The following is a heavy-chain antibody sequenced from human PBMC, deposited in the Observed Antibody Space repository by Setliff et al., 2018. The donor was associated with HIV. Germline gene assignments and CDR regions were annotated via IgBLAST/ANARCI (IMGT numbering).Heavy chain of an antibody. V-gene: IGHV4-59*01. J-gene: IGHJ6*03. CDR3: ARGLTRGGYYYYFYMDV. Sequence: KPSETLSLTCTVSGGSISGYYWTWIRQPPFKGLEWIGYINYRGNTDYNPSLKSRVTMSVDTSKNKFSLKLGSVTAADTAVYYGARGLTRGGYYYYFYMDVWGRGTTVTVSS. CDR2: INYRGNT. D-gene: IGHD7-27*01. CDR1: GGSISGYY.